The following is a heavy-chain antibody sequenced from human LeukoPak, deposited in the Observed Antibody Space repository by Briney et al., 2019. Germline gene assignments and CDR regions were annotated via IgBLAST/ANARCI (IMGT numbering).Heavy chain of an antibody. CDR3: ARGSAGYSS. D-gene: IGHD5-18*01. CDR2: INACNGNT. V-gene: IGHV1-3*01. Sequence: ASVKVSCKASGYTFTSYAMHWVRQSPGQRLEWMGWINACNGNTKYPQKFQGRVTITRDTSASTAYMELSSLRSEDTAVYYCARGSAGYSSWGQGTLVTVSS. J-gene: IGHJ4*02. CDR1: GYTFTSYA.